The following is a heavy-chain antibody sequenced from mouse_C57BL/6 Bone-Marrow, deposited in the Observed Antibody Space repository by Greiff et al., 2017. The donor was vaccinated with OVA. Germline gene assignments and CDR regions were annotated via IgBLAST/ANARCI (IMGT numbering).Heavy chain of an antibody. J-gene: IGHJ4*01. CDR2: IDPENGDT. V-gene: IGHV14-4*01. CDR1: GFNIKDDY. Sequence: EVMLVESGAELVRPGASVKLSCTASGFNIKDDYMHWVKQRPEQGLEWIGWIDPENGDTEYASKFQGKATITADTSSNTAYLQLSSLTSEDTAVYYCTTSLGAMDYWGQGTSVTVSS. CDR3: TTSLGAMDY.